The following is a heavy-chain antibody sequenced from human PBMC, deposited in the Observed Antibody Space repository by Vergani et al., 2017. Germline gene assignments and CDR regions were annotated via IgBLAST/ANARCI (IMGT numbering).Heavy chain of an antibody. D-gene: IGHD3-22*01. V-gene: IGHV3-23*01. J-gene: IGHJ4*02. CDR3: SRLSYDTTPYLQGVYGC. Sequence: EVQLLQSGGGVIQPGGSVRLSCAASGFTFSACPMTWVRQAPGKGLEWVSAISARYPSTYYADSVKGRFTISRDNSKNMLYLQMNSLRAEDTAVYYCSRLSYDTTPYLQGVYGCWGQGTLGSGSS. CDR1: GFTFSACP. CDR2: ISARYPST.